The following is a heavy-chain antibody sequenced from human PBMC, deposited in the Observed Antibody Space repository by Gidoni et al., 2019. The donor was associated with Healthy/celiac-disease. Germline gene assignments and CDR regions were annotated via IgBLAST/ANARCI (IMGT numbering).Heavy chain of an antibody. CDR1: GITFRSYD. Sequence: EVQLVESGGGLVQPGGSLRLSCAASGITFRSYDMHWVRRATGKGLEWVSAIVTAGDTYYQGSVKGGFTISRENAKNSLYLQMNSRRAGDTAVYYCARGLPAAIRERYFDYWGQGTLVTVSS. J-gene: IGHJ4*02. V-gene: IGHV3-13*01. D-gene: IGHD2-2*02. CDR3: ARGLPAAIRERYFDY. CDR2: IVTAGDT.